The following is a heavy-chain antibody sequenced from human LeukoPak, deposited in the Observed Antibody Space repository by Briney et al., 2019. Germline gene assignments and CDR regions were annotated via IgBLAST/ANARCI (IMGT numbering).Heavy chain of an antibody. Sequence: ASVKVSCKVSGYTLTELPMHWVRQAPGKGLEWMGGFDPEDGETIYAQKFQGRVTMTEDTSTDTAYMELSSLRSEDTAVYYCATNPLGYCTNGVCYDAFDIWGQGTMVTVSS. J-gene: IGHJ3*02. V-gene: IGHV1-24*01. CDR1: GYTLTELP. D-gene: IGHD2-8*01. CDR3: ATNPLGYCTNGVCYDAFDI. CDR2: FDPEDGET.